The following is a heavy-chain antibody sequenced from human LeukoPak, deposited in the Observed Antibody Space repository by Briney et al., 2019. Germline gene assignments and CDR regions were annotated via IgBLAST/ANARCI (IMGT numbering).Heavy chain of an antibody. CDR3: ARCDDGGYSNGYCYFDN. CDR1: GYTFTCYY. CDR2: INPNSGGT. J-gene: IGHJ4*02. Sequence: GASVKVSCKASGYTFTCYYMHWVRQAPGQGLEWMGRINPNSGGTNYAQKFQGRVTMTRDTSISTAYMELSRLRSDDTAVYYCARCDDGGYSNGYCYFDNWGQGTLVTVSS. D-gene: IGHD5-18*01. V-gene: IGHV1-2*06.